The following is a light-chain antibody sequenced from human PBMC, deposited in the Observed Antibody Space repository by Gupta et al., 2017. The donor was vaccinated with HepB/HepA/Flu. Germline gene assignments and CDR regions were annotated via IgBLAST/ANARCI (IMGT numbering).Light chain of an antibody. V-gene: IGKV1-39*01. CDR3: QQSDSTPLT. Sequence: DIQMTQSPSSLSASVGDRVTITCRASQSITNFVNWCQQKPGKAPKLLIYGASTLQRGVPSRFTGSGSGTDFTLTINSLQPEDFATYYCQQSDSTPLTFGGGTTVEL. CDR2: GAS. CDR1: QSITNF. J-gene: IGKJ4*01.